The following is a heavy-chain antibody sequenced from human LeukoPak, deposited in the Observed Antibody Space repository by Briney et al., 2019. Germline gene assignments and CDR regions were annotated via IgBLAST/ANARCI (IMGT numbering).Heavy chain of an antibody. D-gene: IGHD3-22*01. Sequence: GGSLRLSCAASGFTFSSYSMNWVRQAPGKGLEWVSSISSSSSYIYYADSAKGRFTISRDNAKNSLYLQMNSLRAEDTAVYYCARGVTYYYDSSGYFDYWGQGTLVTVSS. V-gene: IGHV3-21*01. CDR2: ISSSSSYI. CDR3: ARGVTYYYDSSGYFDY. J-gene: IGHJ4*02. CDR1: GFTFSSYS.